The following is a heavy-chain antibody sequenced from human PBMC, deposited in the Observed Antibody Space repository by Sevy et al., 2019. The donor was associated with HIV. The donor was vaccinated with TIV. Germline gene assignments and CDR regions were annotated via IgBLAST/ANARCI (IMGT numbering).Heavy chain of an antibody. J-gene: IGHJ4*02. CDR1: GFTFCYSG. D-gene: IGHD2-8*02. CDR2: IQFDGSGQ. V-gene: IGHV3-30*02. Sequence: GGSLRLSCAASGFTFCYSGMHWVRQAPGKGLEWVTFIQFDGSGQYYAESVKGRFTILRDNTKNTLYLQMNSLRRDDTAVYYCAKNTAAVGVGGCDYWGQGALVTVSS. CDR3: AKNTAAVGVGGCDY.